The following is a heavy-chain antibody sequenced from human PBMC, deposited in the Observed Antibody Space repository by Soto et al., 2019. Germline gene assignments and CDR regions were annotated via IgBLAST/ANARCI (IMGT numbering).Heavy chain of an antibody. CDR2: SRNRVNSHTT. CDR1: GFTFSDHY. D-gene: IGHD1-26*01. J-gene: IGHJ6*01. V-gene: IGHV3-72*01. Sequence: EVQLVESGGGLVQPGGSLRLSCAASGFTFSDHYMDWVRQAPGKGLEWVARSRNRVNSHTTEYAASVKGRFTISRDESKSSLYLQMNSLKIEDTAVYYCTRGLLGGATSYTFHGMDVWGQGTTVNVSS. CDR3: TRGLLGGATSYTFHGMDV.